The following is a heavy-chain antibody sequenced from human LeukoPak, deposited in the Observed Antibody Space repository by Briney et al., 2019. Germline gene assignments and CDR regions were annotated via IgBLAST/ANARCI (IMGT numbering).Heavy chain of an antibody. Sequence: PGGSLRLSCAASGFSFSDYYMSWVRQAPGKGLEWISYITNSGSTIYYAESVKGRFTISRDDAKNSLYLQMNNLRAEDTAVYYCARGRDCGTTTCSVDYWGQGTLVTVSS. D-gene: IGHD2-2*01. J-gene: IGHJ4*02. CDR2: ITNSGSTI. CDR1: GFSFSDYY. CDR3: ARGRDCGTTTCSVDY. V-gene: IGHV3-11*01.